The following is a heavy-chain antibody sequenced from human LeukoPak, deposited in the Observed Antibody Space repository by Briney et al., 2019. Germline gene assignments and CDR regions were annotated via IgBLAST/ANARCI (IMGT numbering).Heavy chain of an antibody. J-gene: IGHJ4*02. D-gene: IGHD6-19*01. CDR1: GFTFISYT. CDR3: ARDPKQWLVPDF. V-gene: IGHV3-21*01. Sequence: GGSLRLSCAASGFTFISYTMIWVRQAPGKGLEWVSSISSSSGTYIYYADSVKGRFTISRDNAKNSLYLQMNSLRADDTAVYYCARDPKQWLVPDFWGQGTLVTVSS. CDR2: ISSSSGTYI.